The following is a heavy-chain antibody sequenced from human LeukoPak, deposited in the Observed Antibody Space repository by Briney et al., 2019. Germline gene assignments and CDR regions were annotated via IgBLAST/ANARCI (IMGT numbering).Heavy chain of an antibody. D-gene: IGHD3-16*02. CDR2: INWSGGST. CDR3: ARDLSYDYVWGSYRPNWFDP. V-gene: IGHV3-20*04. Sequence: GGSLRLSCAASRFTFDDYGMSWVRQAPGKGLEWVSGINWSGGSTGYADSVKGRFTISRDNAKNSLYLQMNSLRAEDTALYYCARDLSYDYVWGSYRPNWFDPWGQGTLVTVS. J-gene: IGHJ5*02. CDR1: RFTFDDYG.